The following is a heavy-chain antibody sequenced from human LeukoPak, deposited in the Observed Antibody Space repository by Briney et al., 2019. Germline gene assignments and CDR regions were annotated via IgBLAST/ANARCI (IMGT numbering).Heavy chain of an antibody. J-gene: IGHJ4*02. Sequence: SETLSLTCTVSGGSVSRAAYYWTWIRQLPGRGLEWIGYISYSGNTYYNPSLKSRLAISLDTSKNQFSLKLSSVTAADTAVYYCAREGYYGSGRRYFDYWAREPWSPSPQ. V-gene: IGHV4-31*03. CDR3: AREGYYGSGRRYFDY. D-gene: IGHD3-10*01. CDR2: ISYSGNT. CDR1: GGSVSRAAYY.